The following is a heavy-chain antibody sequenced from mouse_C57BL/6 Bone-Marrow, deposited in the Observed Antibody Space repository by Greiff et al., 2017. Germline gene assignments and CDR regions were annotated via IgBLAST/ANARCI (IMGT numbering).Heavy chain of an antibody. CDR1: GFNIKDDY. J-gene: IGHJ2*01. CDR2: IDPEIGDT. V-gene: IGHV14-4*01. CDR3: SSFDGNYFDF. D-gene: IGHD2-3*01. Sequence: EVQLQQSGAELVRPGASVKLSCTASGFNIKDDYIHWVKQRPEQGLEWIGWIDPEIGDTEYASKFQGKATIPSDTSSNTAYLQLSSLTSEYTAVYYCSSFDGNYFDFWGQGTPLTVAS.